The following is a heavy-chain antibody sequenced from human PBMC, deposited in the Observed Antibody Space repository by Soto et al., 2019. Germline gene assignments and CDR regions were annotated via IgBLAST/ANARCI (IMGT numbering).Heavy chain of an antibody. Sequence: GGSLRLSCAASGFTFSSYGMHWVRQAPGKGLEWVAVIWYDGSNKYYADSVKGRFTISRDNSKNTLYLQMNSLRSDDTAVYYCAREAAAGTGAFDIWGQGTMVTVSS. V-gene: IGHV3-33*01. D-gene: IGHD6-13*01. J-gene: IGHJ3*02. CDR3: AREAAAGTGAFDI. CDR2: IWYDGSNK. CDR1: GFTFSSYG.